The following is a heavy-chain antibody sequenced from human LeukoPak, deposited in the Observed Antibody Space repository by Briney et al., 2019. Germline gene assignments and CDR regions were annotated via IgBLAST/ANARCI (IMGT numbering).Heavy chain of an antibody. V-gene: IGHV3-9*03. CDR2: ISWTSGSI. D-gene: IGHD3-22*01. Sequence: GGSLRLSCAASGFTFDDYAMHWVRQAPGKGLEWVSTISWTSGSIGYAASVKGRFTISRDNARNSLYPQMNSLRAEDMALYYCAKSNDYYDNSGYFDYWGQGTLVTVSS. CDR1: GFTFDDYA. CDR3: AKSNDYYDNSGYFDY. J-gene: IGHJ4*02.